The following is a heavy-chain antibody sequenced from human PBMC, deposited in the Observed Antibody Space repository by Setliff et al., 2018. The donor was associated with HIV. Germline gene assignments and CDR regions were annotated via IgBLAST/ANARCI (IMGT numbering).Heavy chain of an antibody. CDR1: GFTFGDYA. Sequence: GGSLRLSCTASGFTFGDYAMNWVRQAPGKGLEWVGFIRSKAYGGTTEYAASVKGRFTISRDDSKNTLYLQMNSLKTEDTAVYYCTTGPESSYGYRKDYWGQGTLVTVSS. CDR3: TTGPESSYGYRKDY. J-gene: IGHJ4*02. CDR2: IRSKAYGGTT. D-gene: IGHD5-18*01. V-gene: IGHV3-49*04.